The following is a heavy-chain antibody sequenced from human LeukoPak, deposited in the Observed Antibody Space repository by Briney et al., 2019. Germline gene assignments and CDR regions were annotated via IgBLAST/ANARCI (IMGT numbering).Heavy chain of an antibody. CDR1: GFTFSSYS. D-gene: IGHD2-2*01. V-gene: IGHV3-48*01. CDR2: ISSSSSTI. Sequence: GGSLTLSCGASGFTFSSYSMNWVRQAPGKGREWVSYISSSSSTIYYAHSVKGRFTTSRDNAKNSLYLQMNGLRAEDTAVYCCARGWYVVVRAAYNLFDPWGQGTLVTVSS. CDR3: ARGWYVVVRAAYNLFDP. J-gene: IGHJ5*02.